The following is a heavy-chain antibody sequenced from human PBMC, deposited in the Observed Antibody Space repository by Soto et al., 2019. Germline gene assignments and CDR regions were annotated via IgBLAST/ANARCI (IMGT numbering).Heavy chain of an antibody. V-gene: IGHV5-51*01. D-gene: IGHD4-4*01. J-gene: IGHJ6*02. CDR3: ARHSTDDSNHQYYYGMDV. CDR2: IYPGDSGT. Sequence: GESLKISCKGSGYSFTSYWIGWVRQMPGKGLEWMGIIYPGDSGTRYSPSFQGQVTISADRSISTAYLQWSSLKASDTAMYYCARHSTDDSNHQYYYGMDVWGQGTTVTVSS. CDR1: GYSFTSYW.